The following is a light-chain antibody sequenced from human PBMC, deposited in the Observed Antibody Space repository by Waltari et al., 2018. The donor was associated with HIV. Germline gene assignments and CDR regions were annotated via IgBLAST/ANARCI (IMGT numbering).Light chain of an antibody. Sequence: SSEVTQDPAVSVALGQTVTITCHGENLRHYYASWYQQKPGQAPVLVSYGKNKRPAEIPDRFSSSASRNTASLTITGAQAEDEADYYCKTRDRSGNLYVFGTGTTVTVL. CDR3: KTRDRSGNLYV. J-gene: IGLJ1*01. V-gene: IGLV3-19*01. CDR2: GKN. CDR1: NLRHYY.